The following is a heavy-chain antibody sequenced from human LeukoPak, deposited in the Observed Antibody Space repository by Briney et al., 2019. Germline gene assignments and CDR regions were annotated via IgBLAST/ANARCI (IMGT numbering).Heavy chain of an antibody. J-gene: IGHJ5*02. Sequence: PSETLSLTCTVSGGSISSSSYYWGWIRQPPGKGLEWIGSIYYSGSTYYNPSLKSRVTISVDTSKNQFSLKLSSVTAADTAVYYCASTIAVAGTAWLDPWGQGTLVTVSS. CDR2: IYYSGST. D-gene: IGHD6-19*01. CDR1: GGSISSSSYY. CDR3: ASTIAVAGTAWLDP. V-gene: IGHV4-39*01.